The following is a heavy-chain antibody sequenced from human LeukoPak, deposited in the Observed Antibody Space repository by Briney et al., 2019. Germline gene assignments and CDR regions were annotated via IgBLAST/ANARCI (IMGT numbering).Heavy chain of an antibody. V-gene: IGHV1-18*01. CDR1: GYTFTSYG. CDR2: ISAYNGNT. J-gene: IGHJ4*02. Sequence: GASVKVSCKASGYTFTSYGISWVRQAPGQGLEWMGWISAYNGNTNYAQKLQGRVTMTRDTSISTAYMELSRLRSDDTAVYYCARDLILVTSSDYFDYWGQGTLVTVSS. D-gene: IGHD2-21*02. CDR3: ARDLILVTSSDYFDY.